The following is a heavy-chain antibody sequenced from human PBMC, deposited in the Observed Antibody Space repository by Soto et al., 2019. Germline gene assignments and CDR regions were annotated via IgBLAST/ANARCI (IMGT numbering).Heavy chain of an antibody. V-gene: IGHV4-4*07. Sequence: QVRLQESGPGLLKPSETLSLTCTVSGGSINTFYWSWVRQPAGKGLEWIGRIFSSGSTSFNPSLASGVAMSVDTSKNHFSLNLSSVTAADMAVYYCAREGSYSAYNFAHGIQLWSFDFWGQGALVTVSS. J-gene: IGHJ4*02. CDR3: AREGSYSAYNFAHGIQLWSFDF. CDR2: IFSSGST. D-gene: IGHD5-12*01. CDR1: GGSINTFY.